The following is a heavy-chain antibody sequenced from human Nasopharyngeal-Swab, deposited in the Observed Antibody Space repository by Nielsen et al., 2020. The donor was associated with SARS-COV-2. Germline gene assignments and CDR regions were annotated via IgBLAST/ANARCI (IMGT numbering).Heavy chain of an antibody. Sequence: GSLRLSCTVSGYSIRSDSYWGWIRQPPGEGLEWIGYMYHSGTTYYNPSLKSRVTISRDTSKDQLSLTLTSVTAADTGVYYCARDVTGYLQCDSWGRGSLVTVSS. D-gene: IGHD3-9*01. CDR2: MYHSGTT. CDR3: ARDVTGYLQCDS. V-gene: IGHV4-38-2*02. J-gene: IGHJ4*02. CDR1: GYSIRSDSY.